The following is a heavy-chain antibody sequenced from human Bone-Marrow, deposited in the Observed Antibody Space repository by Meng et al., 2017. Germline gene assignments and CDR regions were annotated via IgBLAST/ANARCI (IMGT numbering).Heavy chain of an antibody. CDR1: GGSISSGGYY. D-gene: IGHD1-14*01. CDR2: IYYSGST. CDR3: AREASPEYYFDY. Sequence: LQESGPGLVKPSQPLSLTCTVSGGSISSGGYYWSWIRQHPGKGLDWIGYIYYSGSTYYNPSLKSLVTISVDTSKNQFSLKLSSVTAADTAVYYCAREASPEYYFDYWGQGTLVTVSS. V-gene: IGHV4-31*01. J-gene: IGHJ4*02.